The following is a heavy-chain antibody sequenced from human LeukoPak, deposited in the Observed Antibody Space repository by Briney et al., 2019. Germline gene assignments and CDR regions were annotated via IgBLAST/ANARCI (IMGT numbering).Heavy chain of an antibody. V-gene: IGHV1-2*02. CDR3: ARETSYGGYDAFDI. D-gene: IGHD4-23*01. CDR2: INPNSGGT. Sequence: GASVKVSCKASGYSFTIYYIHWVRQAPGQGLEWMGWINPNSGGTNYAQKFQGRVTMTRDTSISTAYMELSRLRSDDTAVYYCARETSYGGYDAFDIWGQGTMVTVSS. J-gene: IGHJ3*02. CDR1: GYSFTIYY.